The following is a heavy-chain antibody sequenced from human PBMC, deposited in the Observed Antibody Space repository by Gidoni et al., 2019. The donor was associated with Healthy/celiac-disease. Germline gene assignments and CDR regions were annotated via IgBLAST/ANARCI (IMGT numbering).Heavy chain of an antibody. Sequence: QVQLQESGPGLVKPSETLSLTCTVSGGSISSYYWSWIRQPPGKGLEWIGYIYYSGSTNYNPCLKSRVTISVDTSKNQFSLKLSSVTAADTAVYYCARVSTRNGEQLATNYFDYWGQGTLVTVSS. CDR3: ARVSTRNGEQLATNYFDY. CDR2: IYYSGST. V-gene: IGHV4-59*01. D-gene: IGHD6-13*01. J-gene: IGHJ4*02. CDR1: GGSISSYY.